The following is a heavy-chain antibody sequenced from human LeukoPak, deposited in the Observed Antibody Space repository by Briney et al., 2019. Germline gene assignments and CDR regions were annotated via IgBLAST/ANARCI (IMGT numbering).Heavy chain of an antibody. V-gene: IGHV3-33*01. CDR2: IWYEGSKN. D-gene: IGHD1-26*01. Sequence: GGSLRLSCAASGFTFSSYAMHWVRQAPGKGLEWVAIIWYEGSKNYYGDSVKGRFTISRDNSKNTLYLQMNSLRADDTAVYYCARDSSGSCDYWGQGTLVTVSS. CDR3: ARDSSGSCDY. CDR1: GFTFSSYA. J-gene: IGHJ4*02.